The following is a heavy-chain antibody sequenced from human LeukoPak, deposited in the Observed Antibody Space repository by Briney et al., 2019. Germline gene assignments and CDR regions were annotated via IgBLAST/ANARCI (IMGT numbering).Heavy chain of an antibody. D-gene: IGHD6-19*01. Sequence: SQTLSLTCGISGDSVSSNSAAWNRIRQSPSRGLEWLGRTYYRSKWNNNYAVSVKSRITINADTSKNQFSLHLNSVTPEDTAVYYCARGWAGTVDYWGQGTLATVSS. CDR1: GDSVSSNSAA. J-gene: IGHJ4*02. CDR2: TYYRSKWNN. CDR3: ARGWAGTVDY. V-gene: IGHV6-1*01.